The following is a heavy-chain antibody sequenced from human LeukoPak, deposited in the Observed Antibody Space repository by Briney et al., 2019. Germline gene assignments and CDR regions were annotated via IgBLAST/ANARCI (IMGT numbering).Heavy chain of an antibody. CDR3: AKDPDYYGSESYLNY. CDR2: ISGSAGST. Sequence: GGSLRLSCAVSGFTFSNFAMSWVRQAPGRGLEWISTISGSAGSTHYADSVKGRFTISRDNSKNTLYLQMHGLRAEDTAVYYCAKDPDYYGSESYLNYWGQGTLVTVSS. J-gene: IGHJ4*02. D-gene: IGHD3-10*01. V-gene: IGHV3-23*01. CDR1: GFTFSNFA.